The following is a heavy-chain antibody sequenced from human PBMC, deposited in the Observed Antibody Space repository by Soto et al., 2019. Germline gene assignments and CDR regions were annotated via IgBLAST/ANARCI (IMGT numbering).Heavy chain of an antibody. CDR1: GGSFSGYY. CDR2: INHSGST. Sequence: PSETLSLTCAVYGGSFSGYYWSWIRQPPGKGLEWIGEINHSGSTNYNPSLKSRVTISVDTSKNQFSLKLSSVTAADTAVYYCARGARLNYSSSRYDYWGQGTLVTVSS. CDR3: ARGARLNYSSSRYDY. D-gene: IGHD6-6*01. V-gene: IGHV4-34*01. J-gene: IGHJ4*02.